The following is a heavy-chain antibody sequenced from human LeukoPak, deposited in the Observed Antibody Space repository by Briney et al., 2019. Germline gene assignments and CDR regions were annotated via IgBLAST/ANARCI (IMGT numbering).Heavy chain of an antibody. J-gene: IGHJ4*02. CDR1: GFTFSSYA. Sequence: GGSLRLSCAASGFTFSSYAMSWVRQAPGKGLEWVSAISGSGGSTYYADSVKGRFTISRDNSKNTLYLQMNSLRAEDTAVYYCVKDLLSYYGSGFDYWGQGTLVTVSS. CDR2: ISGSGGST. D-gene: IGHD3-10*01. V-gene: IGHV3-23*01. CDR3: VKDLLSYYGSGFDY.